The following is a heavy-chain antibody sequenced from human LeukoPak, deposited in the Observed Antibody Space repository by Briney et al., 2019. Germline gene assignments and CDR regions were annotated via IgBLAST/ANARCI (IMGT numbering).Heavy chain of an antibody. CDR3: ARDPIGSRWPYYFDY. D-gene: IGHD6-13*01. V-gene: IGHV1-46*01. Sequence: ASVKVSCKASGYTFISYYIHWVRQAPGQGLEWLGIINPSGGSTTYAQKFQARVTITRDTSASTAYMELSSLRSEDTAVYYCARDPIGSRWPYYFDYWGQGTLVTVSS. J-gene: IGHJ4*02. CDR2: INPSGGST. CDR1: GYTFISYY.